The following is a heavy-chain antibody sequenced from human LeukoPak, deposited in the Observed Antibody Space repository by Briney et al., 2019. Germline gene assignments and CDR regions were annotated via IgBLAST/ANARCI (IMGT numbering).Heavy chain of an antibody. V-gene: IGHV3-66*01. CDR3: ARGRYGDYPFLSY. Sequence: PGGSLRLSCAASGFTVSSNYMSWVRQAPGKGLEWVSVIYSGGSTYYAGSVKGRFTISRDNSKNTLYLQMNSLRAEDTAVYYCARGRYGDYPFLSYWGQGTLVTVSS. D-gene: IGHD4-17*01. CDR2: IYSGGST. J-gene: IGHJ4*02. CDR1: GFTVSSNY.